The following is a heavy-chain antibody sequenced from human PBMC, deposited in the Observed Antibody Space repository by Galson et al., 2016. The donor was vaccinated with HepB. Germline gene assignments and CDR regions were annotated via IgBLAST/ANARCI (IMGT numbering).Heavy chain of an antibody. Sequence: SLRLSCAASGFSFYAYSVTWVRQAPGKGLEWLAAISADGERTFYADSVKGRFTISRDNSKNTAFLQLSSLRDDDTAVYFCAKGTSGNGGPRLDYWGQGNLVLVSS. V-gene: IGHV3-23*01. CDR2: ISADGERT. D-gene: IGHD2-15*01. CDR3: AKGTSGNGGPRLDY. J-gene: IGHJ4*02. CDR1: GFSFYAYS.